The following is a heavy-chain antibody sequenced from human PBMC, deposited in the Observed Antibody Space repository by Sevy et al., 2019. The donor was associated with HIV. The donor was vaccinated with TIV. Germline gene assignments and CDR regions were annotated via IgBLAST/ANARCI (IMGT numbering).Heavy chain of an antibody. CDR1: GFTFSSYA. Sequence: GGSLRLSCAASGFTFSSYAMHWVRQAPGKGLEWVAVISYDGSNKYYADSVKGRFTISRDNSKNTLYLQMNSLRAEDTAVYYCARDWVEGFLEWSQNSYYYGMDVWGQGTTVTVS. J-gene: IGHJ6*02. CDR3: ARDWVEGFLEWSQNSYYYGMDV. CDR2: ISYDGSNK. V-gene: IGHV3-30-3*01. D-gene: IGHD3-3*01.